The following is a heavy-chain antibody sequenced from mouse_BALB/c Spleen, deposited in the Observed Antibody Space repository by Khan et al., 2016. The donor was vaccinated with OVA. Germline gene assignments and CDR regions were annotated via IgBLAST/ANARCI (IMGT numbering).Heavy chain of an antibody. J-gene: IGHJ1*01. V-gene: IGHV3-5*02. Sequence: EVQLQESGPGLVKPSQTVSLTCTVTGISITSGNYRWSCIRQFPGNKLQWIGSIYYSSTVTYNPSLTIRTTISRDNSKNQFFLEMNCLTAEDTATYYCAREHGSRYWYFDVWGAGTTVTVSS. CDR2: IYYSSTV. CDR1: GISITSGNYR. CDR3: AREHGSRYWYFDV. D-gene: IGHD1-1*01.